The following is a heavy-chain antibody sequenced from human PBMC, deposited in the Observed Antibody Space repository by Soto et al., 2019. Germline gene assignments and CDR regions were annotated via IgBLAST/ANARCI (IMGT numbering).Heavy chain of an antibody. V-gene: IGHV1-58*01. CDR2: IVVGSGNT. CDR1: GFTFTSSA. CDR3: AAYIRTTTIFGVVSLDY. D-gene: IGHD3-3*01. J-gene: IGHJ4*02. Sequence: QMQLVQSGPEVKKPGTSVKVSCKASGFTFTSSAVQWVRQARGQRLEWIGWIVVGSGNTNYAQKFQERVTITRDMSTSTAYMELSSLRSEDTAVYYCAAYIRTTTIFGVVSLDYWGQGTLVTVSS.